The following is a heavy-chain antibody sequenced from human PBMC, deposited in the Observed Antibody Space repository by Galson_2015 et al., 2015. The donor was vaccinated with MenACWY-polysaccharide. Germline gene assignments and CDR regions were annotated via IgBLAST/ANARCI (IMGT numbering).Heavy chain of an antibody. D-gene: IGHD3-10*01. CDR2: IKQGGSEK. V-gene: IGHV3-7*03. CDR1: GFTFSNYW. J-gene: IGHJ4*02. Sequence: SLRLSCAASGFTFSNYWMSWVRQAPGKGLEWVANIKQGGSEKYYVDSVKGRFTISRDNAKNSLYLRMNSLRAEDTAMYYCASQTWTGYFDYWGQGILVTVSS. CDR3: ASQTWTGYFDY.